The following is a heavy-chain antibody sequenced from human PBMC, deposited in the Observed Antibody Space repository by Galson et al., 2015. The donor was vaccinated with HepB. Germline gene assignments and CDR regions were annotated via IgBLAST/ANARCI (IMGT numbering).Heavy chain of an antibody. CDR3: ARRFGSSLVLSYMDV. D-gene: IGHD6-13*01. J-gene: IGHJ6*03. Sequence: SVKVSCKASGGTFSSSAISWVRQAPGQGLEWMGGIIPMFGTANYAQKFQGRVTITADESRSTAYMELSSLRSEDTAVYYCARRFGSSLVLSYMDVWGKGTTVTVSS. V-gene: IGHV1-69*13. CDR1: GGTFSSSA. CDR2: IIPMFGTA.